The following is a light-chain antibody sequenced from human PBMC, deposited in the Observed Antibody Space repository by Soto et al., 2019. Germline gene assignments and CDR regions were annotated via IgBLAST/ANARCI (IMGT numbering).Light chain of an antibody. J-gene: IGKJ2*01. CDR3: HQYYDYPYT. Sequence: DIQMTQSPSTLSASIGDRITITCRASQNINTWLACYQQKPGRAPKVLIYDASSLESGVPSRISGSGSGTEFILTISSLQLDDFATYYCHQYYDYPYTFGQGTKLEIK. CDR2: DAS. CDR1: QNINTW. V-gene: IGKV1-5*01.